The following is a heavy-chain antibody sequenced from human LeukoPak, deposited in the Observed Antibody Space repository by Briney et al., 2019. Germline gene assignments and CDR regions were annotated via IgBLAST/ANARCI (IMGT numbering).Heavy chain of an antibody. J-gene: IGHJ4*02. CDR3: AREHSSSSGKVFDY. V-gene: IGHV1-2*02. Sequence: ASVKVPCKASGYTFTGYYIHWVRHAPGQGLESMGWINPNSGGTNYAQNFQGRVTMTRDTSISTAYMELSRLRSDDTAMYYCAREHSSSSGKVFDYWGQGTLVTVSS. CDR1: GYTFTGYY. CDR2: INPNSGGT. D-gene: IGHD6-6*01.